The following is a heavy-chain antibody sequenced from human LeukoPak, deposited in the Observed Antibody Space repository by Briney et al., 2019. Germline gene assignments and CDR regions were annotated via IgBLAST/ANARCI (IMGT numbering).Heavy chain of an antibody. Sequence: SETLSLTCAVYGGSFSGYSWNWIRQPPVKGLEWIGEINHSGGTNYNPSLKSRFTISLDTSKNQVSLRLSSVTAADTAVYYCARKDGDWWGQGTLVTVSS. CDR2: INHSGGT. CDR3: ARKDGDW. CDR1: GGSFSGYS. D-gene: IGHD3-9*01. V-gene: IGHV4-34*01. J-gene: IGHJ4*02.